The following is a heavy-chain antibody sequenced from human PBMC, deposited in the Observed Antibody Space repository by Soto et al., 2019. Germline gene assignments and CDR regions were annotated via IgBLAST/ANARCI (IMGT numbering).Heavy chain of an antibody. J-gene: IGHJ6*02. CDR2: ISGSGGST. V-gene: IGHV3-23*01. CDR3: AGGGKAALSWGYYYYGMDV. D-gene: IGHD2-15*01. CDR1: GFTFSSYA. Sequence: PGGSLRLSCAASGFTFSSYAMSWVRQAPGKGLEWVSAISGSGGSTYYADSVKGRFTISRDNSKNTLYLQMNSLRAEDTAVYYCAGGGKAALSWGYYYYGMDVWGQGTTVTVSS.